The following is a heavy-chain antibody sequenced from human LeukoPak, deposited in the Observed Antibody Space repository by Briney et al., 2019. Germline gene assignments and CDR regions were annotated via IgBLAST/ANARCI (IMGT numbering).Heavy chain of an antibody. J-gene: IGHJ4*02. D-gene: IGHD1-26*01. V-gene: IGHV3-7*04. CDR1: GFTFSTHW. Sequence: GRPLRLSCAASGFTFSTHWMSWVPQAPGKGLEWVANIMQDGSEKYYVDTVRGRFTISRDNAKNSLDLQMNGLRAEDTAVYFCARGGSSGSFGYWGQGTLVTVYS. CDR3: ARGGSSGSFGY. CDR2: IMQDGSEK.